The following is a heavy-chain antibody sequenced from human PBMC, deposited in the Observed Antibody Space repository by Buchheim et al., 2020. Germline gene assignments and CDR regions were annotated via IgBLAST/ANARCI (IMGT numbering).Heavy chain of an antibody. D-gene: IGHD3-22*01. V-gene: IGHV3-23*01. Sequence: EVQLLESGGGLVQPGGSLRLSCAASGFTFSSYAMSWVRQAPGKGLEWVSAISGSGGSTYYADSVKGRFTIPRDNSKNTLYLQMNSLRAEDTAVYYCAKPNLGEYYYDSSGYSAEYFQHWGQGTL. CDR3: AKPNLGEYYYDSSGYSAEYFQH. J-gene: IGHJ1*01. CDR1: GFTFSSYA. CDR2: ISGSGGST.